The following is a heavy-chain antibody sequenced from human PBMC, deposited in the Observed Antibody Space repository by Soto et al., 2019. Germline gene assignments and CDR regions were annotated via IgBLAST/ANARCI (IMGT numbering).Heavy chain of an antibody. V-gene: IGHV1-46*03. CDR2: INPSGGST. Sequence: ASVKVSCKASGYTFTSYYMHCVRQAPGQGLEWMGIINPSGGSTSYAQKFQGRVTMTRDTSTSTVYMELSSLRSEDTAVYYCASVQSFAEAGTGSLEYWGQGTLVTVSS. J-gene: IGHJ4*02. CDR1: GYTFTSYY. CDR3: ASVQSFAEAGTGSLEY. D-gene: IGHD6-13*01.